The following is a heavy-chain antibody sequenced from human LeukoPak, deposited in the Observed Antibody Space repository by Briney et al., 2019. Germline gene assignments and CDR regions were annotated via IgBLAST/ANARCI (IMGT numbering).Heavy chain of an antibody. Sequence: ASVKVSCKASGGTFSSYAISWVRQAPGQGLEWMGRIIPILGIANYAQKFQGRVTITADKSTSTAYMELSSLRSEDTAVYYCARVSWQAMAREDFDYWGQGTLVTVSS. CDR3: ARVSWQAMAREDFDY. CDR1: GGTFSSYA. V-gene: IGHV1-69*04. CDR2: IIPILGIA. D-gene: IGHD5-18*01. J-gene: IGHJ4*02.